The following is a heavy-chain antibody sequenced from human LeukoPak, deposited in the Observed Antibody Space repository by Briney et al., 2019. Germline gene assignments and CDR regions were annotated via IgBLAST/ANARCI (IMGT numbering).Heavy chain of an antibody. CDR3: ARVKEMVYASKYYYYMDV. CDR1: GGSISTSNYY. D-gene: IGHD2-8*01. Sequence: SETLSLTCTVSGGSISTSNYYWGWIRQPPGRGREWIGNILYSGSTYYRPSLKSRLTISVDTSENQFSLQLSSLTAADTAVYYSARVKEMVYASKYYYYMDVWGKGTTVTVSS. CDR2: ILYSGST. V-gene: IGHV4-39*01. J-gene: IGHJ6*03.